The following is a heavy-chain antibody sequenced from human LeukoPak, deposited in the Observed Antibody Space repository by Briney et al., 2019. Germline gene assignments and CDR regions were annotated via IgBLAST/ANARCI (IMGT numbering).Heavy chain of an antibody. CDR1: GFTFSSYS. D-gene: IGHD1-26*01. CDR3: AKVSGSWSDAFDI. J-gene: IGHJ3*02. V-gene: IGHV3-23*01. Sequence: GGTLSLSCAASGFTFSSYSLSWCRQAPGKGLQWVSTVSDSGSHTYYADSVKGRFTMSRDTSKNTLYLQMNSLRGEDTAIYYCAKVSGSWSDAFDIWGQGTMVTVSS. CDR2: VSDSGSHT.